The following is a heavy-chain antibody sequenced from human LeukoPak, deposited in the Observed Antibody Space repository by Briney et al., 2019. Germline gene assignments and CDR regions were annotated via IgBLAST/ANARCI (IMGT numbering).Heavy chain of an antibody. CDR2: IGGSGDGT. CDR1: GFAFSTYT. CDR3: AKGARLNYYYLDV. J-gene: IGHJ6*03. V-gene: IGHV3-23*01. Sequence: PGGSLRLSCAASGFAFSTYTMNWVRQAPGKGLEWVSAIGGSGDGTRYVDSVKGRFTISRDNSKNTLYLQMNGLRDDDTAVYYCAKGARLNYYYLDVWGKGTTVTVSS.